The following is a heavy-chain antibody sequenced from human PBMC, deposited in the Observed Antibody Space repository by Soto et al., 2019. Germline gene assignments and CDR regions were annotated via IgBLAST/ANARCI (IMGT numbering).Heavy chain of an antibody. J-gene: IGHJ4*02. CDR2: VNPYNGNT. Sequence: ASVKVSCNASGYTFTNYGIGWVRQAPGQGLEWMGWVNPYNGNTYYAQKLQGRVTMTTDTSTTTAYMELRSLRSDDTAVYYCARVPTDSSGYYKYYFDYWGQGTLGTVS. V-gene: IGHV1-18*04. CDR1: GYTFTNYG. CDR3: ARVPTDSSGYYKYYFDY. D-gene: IGHD3-22*01.